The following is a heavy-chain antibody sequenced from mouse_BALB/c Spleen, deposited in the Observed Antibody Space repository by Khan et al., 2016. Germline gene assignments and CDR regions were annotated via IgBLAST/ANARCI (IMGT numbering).Heavy chain of an antibody. V-gene: IGHV1S29*02. CDR1: GYTFTDYN. CDR2: IYPYNGGT. Sequence: EVQLQESGPELVKPGASVKISCKASGYTFTDYNMHWVKQSHGKSLEWIGYIYPYNGGTGYNQKFKSKATLTVDNSSSTAYMELRSLTSEDSAVYYCARRNYDYFDYWGKGTTLTVSS. J-gene: IGHJ2*01. D-gene: IGHD2-4*01. CDR3: ARRNYDYFDY.